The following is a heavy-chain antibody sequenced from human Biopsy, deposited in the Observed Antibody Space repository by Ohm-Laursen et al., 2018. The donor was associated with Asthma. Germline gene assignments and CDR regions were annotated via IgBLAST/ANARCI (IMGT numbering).Heavy chain of an antibody. CDR1: GGTFNTYV. D-gene: IGHD2-2*01. CDR3: ARKAGSCISRTCYSLDS. V-gene: IGHV1-69*13. CDR2: INSVFGTT. J-gene: IGHJ4*02. Sequence: SVKVSCKSLGGTFNTYVIGWVRQAPGQGLEWMGGINSVFGTTTYPQKFQDRVTITADDSTSTVYMELSSLRSEDTAVYYCARKAGSCISRTCYSLDSWGQGTLVTVSS.